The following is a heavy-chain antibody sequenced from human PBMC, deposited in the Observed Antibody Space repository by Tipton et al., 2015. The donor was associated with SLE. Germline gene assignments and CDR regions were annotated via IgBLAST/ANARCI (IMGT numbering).Heavy chain of an antibody. Sequence: SLRLSCAASGFTVSSNYMSCVRQAPGKGLEWVSVIYSGGSTYYADSVKGRFTISRDNSKNTLYLQMNSLRAEDTAVYYCAKDQGAGYGIAAAGLDYWGQGTLVTVSS. CDR2: IYSGGST. CDR1: GFTVSSNY. V-gene: IGHV3-53*01. CDR3: AKDQGAGYGIAAAGLDY. D-gene: IGHD6-13*01. J-gene: IGHJ4*02.